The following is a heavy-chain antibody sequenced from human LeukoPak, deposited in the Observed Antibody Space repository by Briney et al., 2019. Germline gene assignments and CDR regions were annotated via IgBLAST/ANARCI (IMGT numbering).Heavy chain of an antibody. J-gene: IGHJ4*02. CDR2: ITTGSSYT. Sequence: GGSLRLSCAASGFTFSDYYMTWIRQAPGKGLEWVSYITTGSSYTNYADSVKGRFTISRDNSKNTLFLQMNSLRAEDTAVYYCAKDSLVGGWLVGYSFDSWGQGTLVTVSS. D-gene: IGHD6-19*01. V-gene: IGHV3-11*05. CDR1: GFTFSDYY. CDR3: AKDSLVGGWLVGYSFDS.